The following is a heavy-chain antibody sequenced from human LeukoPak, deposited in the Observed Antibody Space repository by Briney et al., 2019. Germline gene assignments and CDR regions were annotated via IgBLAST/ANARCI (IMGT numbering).Heavy chain of an antibody. CDR1: GYTLTELS. CDR3: STRYCSGSSCPNYYYHYIHV. D-gene: IGHD2-15*01. CDR2: FDPEVGKP. V-gene: IGHV1-24*01. J-gene: IGHJ6*03. Sequence: GASVKVSCKVSGYTLTELSMHWVRQAPGKGLGWMGGFDPEVGKPIYAQKFQGRVTMTEDTSTDTAYMELSSLRSEDTAEYYCSTRYCSGSSCPNYYYHYIHVWGKAATL.